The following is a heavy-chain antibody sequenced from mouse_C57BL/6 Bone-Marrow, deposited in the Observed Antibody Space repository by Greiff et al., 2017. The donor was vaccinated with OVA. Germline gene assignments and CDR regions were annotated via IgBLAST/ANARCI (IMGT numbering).Heavy chain of an antibody. CDR2: INPNYGTT. CDR1: GYSFTDYN. D-gene: IGHD1-1*01. CDR3: ARERWGGLMTTVVDSLWYFDV. V-gene: IGHV1-39*01. J-gene: IGHJ1*03. Sequence: VQLQQSGPELVKPGASVKISCKASGYSFTDYNMNWVKQSNGKSLEWIGVINPNYGTTSYNQKFKGKATLTVDQSSSTAYMQLNSLTSEDSAVYYCARERWGGLMTTVVDSLWYFDVWGTGTTVTVSS.